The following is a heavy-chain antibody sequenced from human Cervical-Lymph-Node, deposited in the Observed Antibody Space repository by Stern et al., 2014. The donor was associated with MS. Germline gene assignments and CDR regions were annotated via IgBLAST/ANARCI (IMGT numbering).Heavy chain of an antibody. D-gene: IGHD6-19*01. V-gene: IGHV1-69*01. CDR2: FPPTFATT. CDR3: ARSLTIAVAGRGDALDI. Sequence: VQLVESGAEVKKPGSSVRVSCQASGGTFTNYGIYWVRQAPGQGLERMGGFPPTFATTNYPQKFQGRVTISADESTSRAYMEPSSLRSDDTAVYYCARSLTIAVAGRGDALDIWGQGTMVTVSS. J-gene: IGHJ3*02. CDR1: GGTFTNYG.